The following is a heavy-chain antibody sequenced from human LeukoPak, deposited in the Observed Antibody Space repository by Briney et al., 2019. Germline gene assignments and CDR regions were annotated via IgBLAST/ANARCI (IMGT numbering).Heavy chain of an antibody. J-gene: IGHJ4*02. CDR3: ARRIPNGLLDS. CDR2: FRYSGSS. Sequence: SETLSLTCTLSGGSISSGGYYWSWIRQLPGKGLEWIGYFRYSGSSYSTPSLRSRLTISGDTSKNQFSLKLSSVTAADTAVYYCARRIPNGLLDSWGQGTLVTVSS. CDR1: GGSISSGGYY. V-gene: IGHV4-31*03.